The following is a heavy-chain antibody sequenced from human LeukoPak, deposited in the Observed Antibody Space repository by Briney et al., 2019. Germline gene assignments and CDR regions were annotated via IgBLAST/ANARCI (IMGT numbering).Heavy chain of an antibody. CDR3: AKDSYRGGVGATWDY. Sequence: ASVKVSCKASGYTFTSYGISWVRQAPGQGLEWMGWISAYNGNTNYAQKLQGRVTMTTDTSTSTAYMELRSLRSDDTAVYYCAKDSYRGGVGATWDYWGQGTLVTVSS. CDR2: ISAYNGNT. J-gene: IGHJ4*02. V-gene: IGHV1-18*01. CDR1: GYTFTSYG. D-gene: IGHD1-26*01.